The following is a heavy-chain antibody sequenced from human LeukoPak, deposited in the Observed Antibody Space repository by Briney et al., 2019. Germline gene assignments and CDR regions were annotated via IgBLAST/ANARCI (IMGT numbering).Heavy chain of an antibody. Sequence: SETLSLTCAVYGGSFSGYYWSWIRQPPGKGLEWIGEINHSGSTNYNPSLKSRVTISVDTSKNQFSLKLSSVTAADTAVYYCAREPNPYRSHYYDSSGYYHGAFDIWGQGTMVTVSS. CDR3: AREPNPYRSHYYDSSGYYHGAFDI. D-gene: IGHD3-22*01. CDR1: GGSFSGYY. CDR2: INHSGST. V-gene: IGHV4-34*01. J-gene: IGHJ3*02.